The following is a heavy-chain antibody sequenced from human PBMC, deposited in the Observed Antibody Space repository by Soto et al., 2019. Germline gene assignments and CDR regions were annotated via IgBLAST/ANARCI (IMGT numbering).Heavy chain of an antibody. V-gene: IGHV4-59*01. CDR3: ARGTKKWLQSRYDAFDI. CDR1: GCYIRSYY. CDR2: IYYSGST. Sequence: SETQSLTCTFSGCYIRSYYWSWIRQPPGKGLEWIGYIYYSGSTNYNPSLKSRVTISVDTSKNQFSLKLSSVTAADTAVYYCARGTKKWLQSRYDAFDIWGQGTMVTVSS. J-gene: IGHJ3*02. D-gene: IGHD5-12*01.